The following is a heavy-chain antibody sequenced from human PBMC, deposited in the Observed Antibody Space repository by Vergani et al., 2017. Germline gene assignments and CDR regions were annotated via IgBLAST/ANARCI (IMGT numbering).Heavy chain of an antibody. J-gene: IGHJ3*02. Sequence: QVQLQQWGAGLLKPSETLSLTCAVYGGSFRGYYWSWIRQPPGKGLEWIGEINHSGSTNYNPSLKSRVTISVDTSKNQFSLKLSSVTAADTAVYYCARGPPTYYYDSSGQPSFDIWGQGTMVTVSS. V-gene: IGHV4-34*01. CDR1: GGSFRGYY. CDR3: ARGPPTYYYDSSGQPSFDI. CDR2: INHSGST. D-gene: IGHD3-22*01.